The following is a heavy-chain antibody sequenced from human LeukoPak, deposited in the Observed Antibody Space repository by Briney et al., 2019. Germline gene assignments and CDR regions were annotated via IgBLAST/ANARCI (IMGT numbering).Heavy chain of an antibody. CDR1: GYTFTGYY. CDR3: ARGRITMVRGVNYFDY. D-gene: IGHD3-10*01. Sequence: ASVKVSCKASGYTFTGYYMHWVRQAPGQGLEWMGWINPNSGGTNYAQKFQGRVTMTRDTSISTAYMELSRLRSDDTAVYYCARGRITMVRGVNYFDYWGQGTLVTVSS. V-gene: IGHV1-2*02. J-gene: IGHJ4*02. CDR2: INPNSGGT.